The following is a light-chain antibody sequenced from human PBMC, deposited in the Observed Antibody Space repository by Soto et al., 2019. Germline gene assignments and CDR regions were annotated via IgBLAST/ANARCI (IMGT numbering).Light chain of an antibody. CDR1: QSVSDW. V-gene: IGKV1-5*01. CDR3: QQYNSYTWT. CDR2: DAS. J-gene: IGKJ1*01. Sequence: DIQMTQSPSTLSASVGDRVTITCRASQSVSDWLAWYQQKPGKAPKLLIYDASSLESAVPSRFSGSGSGTEFTLTISSLQPDDFETYYCQQYNSYTWTFGQGTKVEIK.